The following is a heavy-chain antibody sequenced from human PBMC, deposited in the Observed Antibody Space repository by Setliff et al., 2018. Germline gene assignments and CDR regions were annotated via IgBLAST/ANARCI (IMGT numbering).Heavy chain of an antibody. V-gene: IGHV4-61*09. CDR3: ARMSGFQYIDV. CDR1: GASISSGSYY. CDR2: IHSSGSA. D-gene: IGHD3-3*01. Sequence: PSETLSLTCTVSGASISSGSYYWSWIRQPAGKGLEWIGHIHSSGSANYNSSLESRLTISLDTSKNQFSLSLTSVTAEDTAVYYCARMSGFQYIDVWDKGTTVTVSS. J-gene: IGHJ6*03.